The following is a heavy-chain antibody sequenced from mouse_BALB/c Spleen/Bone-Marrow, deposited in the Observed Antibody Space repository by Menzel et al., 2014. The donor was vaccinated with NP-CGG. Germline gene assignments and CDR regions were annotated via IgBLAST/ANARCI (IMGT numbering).Heavy chain of an antibody. V-gene: IGHV1-77*01. CDR1: GYTFTDYY. Sequence: VKLMESGAELARPGALVKLSCKASGYTFTDYYINWVKQRTGQGLEWIGEIYPGSGNTYYNEKFKGKATLTADKSSSTAYMQLSSLTSEDSAVYFCARSRGYAWFAYWGQGTLVTVSA. J-gene: IGHJ3*01. CDR3: ARSRGYAWFAY. D-gene: IGHD2-2*01. CDR2: IYPGSGNT.